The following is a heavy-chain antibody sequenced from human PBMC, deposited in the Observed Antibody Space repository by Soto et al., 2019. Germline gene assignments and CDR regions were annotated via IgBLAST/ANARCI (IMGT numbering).Heavy chain of an antibody. D-gene: IGHD5-18*01. CDR3: ARDPGYSYGYN. CDR2: TNAGNGNT. Sequence: QVQLVQSGAEVKKPGASVKVSCKASGYTFTSYAMHWVRQAPGQRLEWMGWTNAGNGNTKYSQKFQGRVTITRDTAASTAYMEPSSLRSEDTAVYYCARDPGYSYGYNWGQGTLVTVSS. J-gene: IGHJ4*02. CDR1: GYTFTSYA. V-gene: IGHV1-3*01.